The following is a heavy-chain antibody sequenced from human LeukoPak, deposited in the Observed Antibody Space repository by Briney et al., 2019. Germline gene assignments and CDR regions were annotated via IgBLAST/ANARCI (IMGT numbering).Heavy chain of an antibody. CDR2: INHSGST. J-gene: IGHJ4*02. V-gene: IGHV4-34*01. D-gene: IGHD5-12*01. CDR1: GGSFSDYY. Sequence: PSETLSLTCAVYGGSFSDYYWSWIRQPPGKGLEWIGEINHSGSTYYNPSLKSRVTISGDTSRNQFSLRLSSVTAADTAVYYCARQGGYEVFDYWGQGTLVTVSS. CDR3: ARQGGYEVFDY.